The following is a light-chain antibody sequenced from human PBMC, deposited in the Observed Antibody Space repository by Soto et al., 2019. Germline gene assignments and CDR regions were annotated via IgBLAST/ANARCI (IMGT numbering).Light chain of an antibody. Sequence: DIVLTQSPGTLSLSPGERATLSCRASQSVNSNYLAWYQQKPGQAPRLLIFGASTRATGISDRFRGSGSGTDFTLTINRLEPEDFAVFYCQQYGSSPWTFGQGTKVEIK. J-gene: IGKJ1*01. CDR2: GAS. V-gene: IGKV3-20*01. CDR3: QQYGSSPWT. CDR1: QSVNSNY.